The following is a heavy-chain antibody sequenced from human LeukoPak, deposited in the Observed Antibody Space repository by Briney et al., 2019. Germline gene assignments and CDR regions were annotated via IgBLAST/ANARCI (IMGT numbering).Heavy chain of an antibody. V-gene: IGHV1-24*01. CDR1: GYTLTELS. CDR3: ARDQDSWVRGVIGY. D-gene: IGHD3-10*01. CDR2: FDPEDGET. Sequence: ASVKVSCKVSGYTLTELSMHWVRQAPGKGLEWMGGFDPEDGETIYAQKFQGRVTMTTDTSTSTAYMELGSLGSDDTAVYYCARDQDSWVRGVIGYGGQGTLVTVSS. J-gene: IGHJ4*02.